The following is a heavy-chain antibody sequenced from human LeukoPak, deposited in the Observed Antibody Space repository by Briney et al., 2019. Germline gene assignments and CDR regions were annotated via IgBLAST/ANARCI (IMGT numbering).Heavy chain of an antibody. Sequence: ASVKVSCKASGYTFTSYGISWVRQAPGQGLEWMGWISAYNGNTNYAQKLQGRVTMTTDTSTSTAYMELRSLRSDDTAVYYCARANTPSYYDFWSGYQKPYYFDYWGQGTLVTVSS. CDR2: ISAYNGNT. J-gene: IGHJ4*02. CDR1: GYTFTSYG. D-gene: IGHD3-3*01. V-gene: IGHV1-18*01. CDR3: ARANTPSYYDFWSGYQKPYYFDY.